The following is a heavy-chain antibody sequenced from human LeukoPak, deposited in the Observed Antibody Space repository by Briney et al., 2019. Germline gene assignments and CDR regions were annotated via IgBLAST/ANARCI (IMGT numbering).Heavy chain of an antibody. D-gene: IGHD5-24*01. CDR2: INHSGST. J-gene: IGHJ4*02. CDR1: GGSFSGYY. V-gene: IGHV4-34*01. Sequence: SETLSLTCAVYGGSFSGYYWSWIRQPPGKGLEWIGEINHSGSTNYNPSLKSRVTISVDTSKNQFSLKLSSVTAADTAVYYCARDGEMATIENYFEYWGQGTLVTVSS. CDR3: ARDGEMATIENYFEY.